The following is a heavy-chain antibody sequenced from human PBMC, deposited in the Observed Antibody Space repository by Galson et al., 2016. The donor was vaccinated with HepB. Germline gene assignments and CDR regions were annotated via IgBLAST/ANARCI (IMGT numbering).Heavy chain of an antibody. CDR2: ISGYNGLR. J-gene: IGHJ2*01. CDR1: GYAFTRYG. Sequence: SVKVSCKASGYAFTRYGITWVRQAPGQGLEWMGWISGYNGLRNYAQKFRGRVTMTTDTSTNVAYMELRSLRSDDTAVYYCARDRNPINWYLDLWGRGTLVTAPS. CDR3: ARDRNPINWYLDL. V-gene: IGHV1-18*04.